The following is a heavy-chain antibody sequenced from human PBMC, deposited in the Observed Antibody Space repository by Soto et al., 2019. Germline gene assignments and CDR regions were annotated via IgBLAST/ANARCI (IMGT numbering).Heavy chain of an antibody. CDR2: ISSNGGST. D-gene: IGHD2-2*02. CDR3: ARRDCSSTTSCYRAFDY. CDR1: GFTFSSYA. Sequence: GGSLRLSCAASGFTFSSYAMHWVRQAPGKGLEDVSGISSNGGSTYYANSVKGRFTISRDNSKNTLYLQMGSLRAEDMAVYYCARRDCSSTTSCYRAFDYWGQGTLVTVSS. V-gene: IGHV3-64*01. J-gene: IGHJ4*02.